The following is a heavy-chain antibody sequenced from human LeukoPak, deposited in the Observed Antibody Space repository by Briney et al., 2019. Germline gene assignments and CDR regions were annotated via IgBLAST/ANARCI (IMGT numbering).Heavy chain of an antibody. CDR1: GFTFSSYA. CDR3: AKAELGYCSGGSRYSPGY. CDR2: ISGSGGST. D-gene: IGHD2-15*01. V-gene: IGHV3-23*01. Sequence: GGSLRLSCAASGFTFSSYAMSWVRQAPGKGLEWVSAISGSGGSTYYADSVKGRFTISRDNSKNTLYLQMNSLRAEDTAVYYCAKAELGYCSGGSRYSPGYWGQGTLVTVSS. J-gene: IGHJ4*02.